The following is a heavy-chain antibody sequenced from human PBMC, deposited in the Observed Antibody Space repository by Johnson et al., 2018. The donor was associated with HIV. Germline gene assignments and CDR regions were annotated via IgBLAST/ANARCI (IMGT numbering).Heavy chain of an antibody. CDR1: GFTFSSYA. D-gene: IGHD1-26*01. Sequence: QVQLVESGGGVVQPGRSLRLSCAASGFTFSSYAMHWVRQAPGKGLEWVAVISYDGSNKYYADSVKGRLPISRDNSKNTLYLQMKSLRAEDTAVYYCARDQSGSYVWWAHDAFDIWGQGTMVTVSS. CDR3: ARDQSGSYVWWAHDAFDI. J-gene: IGHJ3*02. V-gene: IGHV3-30*04. CDR2: ISYDGSNK.